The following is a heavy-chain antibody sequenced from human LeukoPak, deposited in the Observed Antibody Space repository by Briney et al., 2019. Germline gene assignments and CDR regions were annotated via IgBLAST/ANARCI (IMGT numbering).Heavy chain of an antibody. CDR2: IIPIFGTA. CDR3: ARANIGGIAAAASDY. CDR1: GGTFSSYA. D-gene: IGHD6-13*01. V-gene: IGHV1-69*05. J-gene: IGHJ4*02. Sequence: SVKVSCKASGGTFSSYAISWVRQAPGQGLEWMGGIIPIFGTANYAQKFQGRVTITTDESTSTAYMELRSLRSDDTAVYYCARANIGGIAAAASDYWGQGTLVTVSS.